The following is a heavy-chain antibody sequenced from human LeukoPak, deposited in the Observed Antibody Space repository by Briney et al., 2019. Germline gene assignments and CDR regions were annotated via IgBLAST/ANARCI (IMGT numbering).Heavy chain of an antibody. Sequence: ASVKVSCKASGYTFTGYYMHWVRQAPGQGLEWMGWINPNSGGTNYAQKFQGRVTMTRDTSINTAYMELSRLRSDDTAVYYCASEGPYYDILTGYSYWGQGTLVTVSS. CDR1: GYTFTGYY. V-gene: IGHV1-2*02. J-gene: IGHJ4*02. CDR2: INPNSGGT. D-gene: IGHD3-9*01. CDR3: ASEGPYYDILTGYSY.